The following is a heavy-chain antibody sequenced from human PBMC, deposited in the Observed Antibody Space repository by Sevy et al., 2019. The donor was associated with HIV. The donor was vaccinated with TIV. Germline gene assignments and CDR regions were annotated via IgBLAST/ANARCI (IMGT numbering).Heavy chain of an antibody. CDR2: ISSSSSYI. Sequence: GGSQRLSCAASGFTFSSYSMNWVRQAPGKGLEWVSSISSSSSYIYYADSVKGRFTISRDNAKNSLYLQMNSLRAEDTAVYYCARVSSSCVDYWGQGTLVTVSS. J-gene: IGHJ4*02. V-gene: IGHV3-21*01. CDR1: GFTFSSYS. CDR3: ARVSSSCVDY. D-gene: IGHD2-2*01.